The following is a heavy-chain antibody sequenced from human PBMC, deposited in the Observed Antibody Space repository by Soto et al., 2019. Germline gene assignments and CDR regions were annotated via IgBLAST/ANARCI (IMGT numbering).Heavy chain of an antibody. CDR1: GDPLNTGGYY. CDR3: ASVSSDWFDP. Sequence: QVQLQESGPGLVEPSQTLALTCTVSGDPLNTGGYYWSWIRHLPGKGLEWLGYIYYSGNTYYNPSLKGRVNISGDMSKKQFSLRLSSVTAADTAVYHCASVSSDWFDPWGPGIQVTVSS. J-gene: IGHJ5*02. CDR2: IYYSGNT. V-gene: IGHV4-31*03. D-gene: IGHD3-10*01.